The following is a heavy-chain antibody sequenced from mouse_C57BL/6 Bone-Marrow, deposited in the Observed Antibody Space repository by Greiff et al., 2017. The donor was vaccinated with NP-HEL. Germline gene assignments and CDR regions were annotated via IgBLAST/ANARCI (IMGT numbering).Heavy chain of an antibody. CDR2: INHNNGGT. CDR3: ARGYFDV. CDR1: GYTFTDYY. V-gene: IGHV1-26*01. Sequence: EVQLQQSGPELVKPGASVKISCKASGYTFTDYYMNWVKKSHGKSLEWIGDINHNNGGTSYNQKFKGKATLTVDKSSSTAYMELRSLTSEDSAVYYCARGYFDVWGTGTTVTVSS. J-gene: IGHJ1*03.